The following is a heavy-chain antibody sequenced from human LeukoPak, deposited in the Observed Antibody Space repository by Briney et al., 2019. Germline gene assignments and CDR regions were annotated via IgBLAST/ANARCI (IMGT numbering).Heavy chain of an antibody. D-gene: IGHD3-16*02. CDR2: ISGSGGST. Sequence: PGGSLRLSCAASGFTFSSYAMSWVRQAPGKGLEWVSAISGSGGSTYYADSVKGRFTISRDNSKNTLYLQMNSLRAEDTAVYYCAKGRSSTYDYAWGSYPDAFDIWGQGTMVTVSS. V-gene: IGHV3-23*01. CDR1: GFTFSSYA. CDR3: AKGRSSTYDYAWGSYPDAFDI. J-gene: IGHJ3*02.